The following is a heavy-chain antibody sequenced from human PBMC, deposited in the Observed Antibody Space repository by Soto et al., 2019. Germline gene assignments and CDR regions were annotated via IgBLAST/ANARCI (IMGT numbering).Heavy chain of an antibody. Sequence: ASVKVSCKASGGTFSSYTISWVRQAPGQGLEWMGRIIPILGIANYAQKFQGRVTITADKSTSTAYMELSSLRSEDTAVYYCARDKMPPTIGYCSGGSCYSNWFDPWGQGTLVTVSS. CDR1: GGTFSSYT. CDR3: ARDKMPPTIGYCSGGSCYSNWFDP. J-gene: IGHJ5*02. D-gene: IGHD2-15*01. CDR2: IIPILGIA. V-gene: IGHV1-69*04.